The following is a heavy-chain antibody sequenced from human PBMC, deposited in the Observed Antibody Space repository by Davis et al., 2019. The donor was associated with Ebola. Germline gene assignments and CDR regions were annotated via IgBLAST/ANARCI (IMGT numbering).Heavy chain of an antibody. V-gene: IGHV4-4*07. CDR3: ARDRGLQMAADYYYGMDV. CDR1: GGSSSSYY. CDR2: IYTSGNT. J-gene: IGHJ6*02. Sequence: PSETLSLTCTVSGGSSSSYYWSWIRQPAGKGLEWIGRIYTSGNTNYNPSLRSRVTMSLDTSRNHFSLKLSSVTAADTAVYYCARDRGLQMAADYYYGMDVWGQGTTVTVSS. D-gene: IGHD5-24*01.